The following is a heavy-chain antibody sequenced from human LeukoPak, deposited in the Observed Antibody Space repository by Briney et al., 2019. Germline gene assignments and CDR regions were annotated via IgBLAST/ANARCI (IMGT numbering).Heavy chain of an antibody. V-gene: IGHV3-48*01. CDR2: ISSTSSTI. D-gene: IGHD4-23*01. CDR1: GFTFSSYS. J-gene: IGHJ4*02. CDR3: ARVDYGGFNFDY. Sequence: PGGSLRLSCAASGFTFSSYSMNWVRQAPGKGLEWVSYISSTSSTIYYADSVRGRFTISRDSAKNSLSLQMNSLRAEDTAVYYCARVDYGGFNFDYWGQGTLVTVST.